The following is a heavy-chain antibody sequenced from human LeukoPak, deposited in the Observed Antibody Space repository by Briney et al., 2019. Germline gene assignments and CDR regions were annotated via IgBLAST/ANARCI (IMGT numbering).Heavy chain of an antibody. V-gene: IGHV3-30*18. J-gene: IGHJ4*02. CDR3: AKEPGGATFFDY. D-gene: IGHD1-26*01. Sequence: GGSLRLSCAASGFTFSSYGMHWVRQAPGKGLEWVAVISYDGSNKYYADSVEGRFTISRDNSKNTLYPQMSSLRAEDTAVYYCAKEPGGATFFDYWGQGTLVTVSS. CDR1: GFTFSSYG. CDR2: ISYDGSNK.